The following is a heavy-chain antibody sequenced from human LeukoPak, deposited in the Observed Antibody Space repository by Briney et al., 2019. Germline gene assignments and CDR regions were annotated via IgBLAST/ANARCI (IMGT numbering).Heavy chain of an antibody. CDR3: ARDPPLLDI. CDR2: IYHSGST. Sequence: SETLSLTCTVSGYSISSGYYWGWIRQPPGKGLEWFGSIYHSGSTYYNPSLKSRVTISVDTSKNQFSLKLSSVTAADTAVYYCARDPPLLDIWGQGTMVTVSS. V-gene: IGHV4-38-2*02. J-gene: IGHJ3*02. CDR1: GYSISSGYY.